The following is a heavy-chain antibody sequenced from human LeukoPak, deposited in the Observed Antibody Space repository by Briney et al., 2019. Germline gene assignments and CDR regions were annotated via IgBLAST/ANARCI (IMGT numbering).Heavy chain of an antibody. Sequence: SETLSLTCTVSGGSINNYYWTWIRQPAGKGLEWIGHIYISGSTNYNPSLKSRVTISRDTSKNEFSLKLSSMTAADTAVYYCARDQILGYCSGGSCPPDAFDIWGQGTMVTVSS. CDR1: GGSINNYY. V-gene: IGHV4-4*07. CDR2: IYISGST. CDR3: ARDQILGYCSGGSCPPDAFDI. D-gene: IGHD2-15*01. J-gene: IGHJ3*02.